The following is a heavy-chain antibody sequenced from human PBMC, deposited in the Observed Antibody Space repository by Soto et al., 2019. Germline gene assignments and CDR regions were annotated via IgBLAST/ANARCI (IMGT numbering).Heavy chain of an antibody. CDR2: IIPILGIA. D-gene: IGHD3-9*01. CDR1: GGTLSSYT. V-gene: IGHV1-69*04. CDR3: ARDLNDILTGYYEPFEP. Sequence: ASVKASCKASGGTLSSYTISWVRHAPGQGLEWMGRIIPILGIANYAQKFQGRVTITADKSTSTAYMELSSLRSEDTAVYYCARDLNDILTGYYEPFEPWGQGTLVTVSS. J-gene: IGHJ5*02.